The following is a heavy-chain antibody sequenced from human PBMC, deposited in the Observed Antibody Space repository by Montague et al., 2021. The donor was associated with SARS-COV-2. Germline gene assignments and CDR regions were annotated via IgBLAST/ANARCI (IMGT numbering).Heavy chain of an antibody. CDR1: AFSLSTSGVG. CDR2: IAWDDDK. CDR3: AGIGFIDHRNAFDI. D-gene: IGHD1-14*01. J-gene: IGHJ3*02. V-gene: IGHV2-70*11. Sequence: PALVKPTQTLTLTSTFSAFSLSTSGVGVGWFRQPPGKALEWLARIAWDDDKYYCTSLKPRLTISKDTSKNQVVLTMTNMDPVDTATYYCAGIGFIDHRNAFDIWGQGTMVTVSS.